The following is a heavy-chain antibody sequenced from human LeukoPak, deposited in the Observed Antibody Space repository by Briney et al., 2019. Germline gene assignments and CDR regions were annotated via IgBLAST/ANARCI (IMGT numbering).Heavy chain of an antibody. Sequence: SETLSLTCTVSGGSISIWYWSWIRQPPGKGLEWIGYIYNSGSTNYNPSLKSRVTISVDTSKNQFSLKLSSVTAADTAVYYCARDTGIAVAGSYWFDPWGQGTLVTVSS. V-gene: IGHV4-4*08. D-gene: IGHD6-19*01. CDR1: GGSISIWY. CDR2: IYNSGST. CDR3: ARDTGIAVAGSYWFDP. J-gene: IGHJ5*02.